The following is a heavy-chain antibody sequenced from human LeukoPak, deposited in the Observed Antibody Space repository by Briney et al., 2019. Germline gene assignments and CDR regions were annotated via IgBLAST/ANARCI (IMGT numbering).Heavy chain of an antibody. Sequence: PGGSLRLSCAASGFTLSSSWMFWVRQAPGKGLEGVANIKEDGSDKYYVESVKGRFTISRDNVKNSLYLQMNSLRVEDTAVYYCGALYGGFDPWGQGTLVTVSS. CDR2: IKEDGSDK. D-gene: IGHD4-17*01. V-gene: IGHV3-7*01. J-gene: IGHJ5*02. CDR1: GFTLSSSW. CDR3: GALYGGFDP.